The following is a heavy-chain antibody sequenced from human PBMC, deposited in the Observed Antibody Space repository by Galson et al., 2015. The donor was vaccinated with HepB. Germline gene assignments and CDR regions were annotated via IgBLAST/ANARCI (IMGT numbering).Heavy chain of an antibody. CDR1: GFSFRSYG. Sequence: SLRLSCAVSGFSFRSYGMHWVRQAPGKGLEWVAVIAYDGSTKYYADSGKGRFTISRDNSGNTLYLQMNSLRAEDTAVYYCAKDYWASGGYSYGLGWSFDIWGQGTMVTVSS. J-gene: IGHJ3*02. CDR2: IAYDGSTK. V-gene: IGHV3-30*18. D-gene: IGHD5-18*01. CDR3: AKDYWASGGYSYGLGWSFDI.